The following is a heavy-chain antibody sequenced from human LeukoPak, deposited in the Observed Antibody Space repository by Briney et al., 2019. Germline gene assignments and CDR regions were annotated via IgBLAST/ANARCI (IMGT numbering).Heavy chain of an antibody. V-gene: IGHV4-59*08. CDR1: GGSISPYY. J-gene: IGHJ4*02. CDR2: IYYSGNT. CDR3: ARRGFFDY. Sequence: PSETLSLTCTVSGGSISPYYWSWIRQPPGKGLEWIGYIYYSGNTNYNPSLKSRVTISVDTSKNQFSLKLSSVTAADTAAYYCARRGFFDYWGQGTLVTVSS.